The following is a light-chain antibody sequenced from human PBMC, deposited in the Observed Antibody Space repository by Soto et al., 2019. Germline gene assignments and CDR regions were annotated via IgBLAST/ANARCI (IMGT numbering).Light chain of an antibody. Sequence: QAVVTQPPSASGTPGQRVTISCPGSSSNIGSNYVYWYQQIPGTAPKLLIYKNNQRPSGVPDRFSGSKSGTSASLDISGLRSEDEASYYCAVWDNSLRAWVFGGGTKLTVL. V-gene: IGLV1-47*01. CDR2: KNN. J-gene: IGLJ3*02. CDR1: SSNIGSNY. CDR3: AVWDNSLRAWV.